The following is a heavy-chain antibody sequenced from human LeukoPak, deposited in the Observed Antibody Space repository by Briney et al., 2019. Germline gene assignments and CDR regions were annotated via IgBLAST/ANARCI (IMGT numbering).Heavy chain of an antibody. J-gene: IGHJ4*02. CDR1: GYVLTNYA. D-gene: IGHD1-14*01. CDR3: ARGRLGVSGYKDYFDY. CDR2: ISAYNGNT. V-gene: IGHV1-18*01. Sequence: ASVKVSCTSSGYVLTNYAITWVRQAPGQGLEWMGWISAYNGNTDYAQKFQGRVTMTTDTSTRTAYMDLRSLRSDDTAVYYCARGRLGVSGYKDYFDYWGQGTLVTVSS.